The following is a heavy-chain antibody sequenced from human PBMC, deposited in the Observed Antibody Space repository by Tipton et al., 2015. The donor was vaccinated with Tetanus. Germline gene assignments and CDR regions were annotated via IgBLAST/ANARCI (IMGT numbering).Heavy chain of an antibody. J-gene: IGHJ5*02. CDR3: ARHLYGYWFDP. D-gene: IGHD3-10*01. CDR1: GGSVSRSSHY. V-gene: IGHV4-39*02. CDR2: VYFKGDT. Sequence: TLSLTCTVSGGSVSRSSHYWTWIRQPPGKGLEWIASVYFKGDTYYSPTLKSRVTIAVDTSQNVFSLRMTAVTAADTAVYFCARHLYGYWFDPWGQGALVTVSS.